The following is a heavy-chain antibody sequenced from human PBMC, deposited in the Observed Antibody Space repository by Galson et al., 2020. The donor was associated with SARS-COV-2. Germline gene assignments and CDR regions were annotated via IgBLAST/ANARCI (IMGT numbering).Heavy chain of an antibody. D-gene: IGHD4-17*01. CDR3: ARDVGVGMTTVTTDPG. V-gene: IGHV3-33*01. CDR1: GFTFSSYG. J-gene: IGHJ4*02. CDR2: IWYDGSNK. Sequence: GESLKISCAASGFTFSSYGMHWVRQAPGKGLEWVAVIWYDGSNKYYADSVKGRFTISRDNSKNTLYLQMNSLRAEDTAVYYCARDVGVGMTTVTTDPGWGQGTLVTVSS.